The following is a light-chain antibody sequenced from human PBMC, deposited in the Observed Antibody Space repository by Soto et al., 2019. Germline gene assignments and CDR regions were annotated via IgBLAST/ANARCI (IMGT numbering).Light chain of an antibody. V-gene: IGKV3-11*01. Sequence: EIVLTQSPATLSLSPGERATLSCKASQSIGSSLGWYQQKPGQVPRLLFYEASNRATGIPARFSGSGSGTDFTLTIGSLEPEDFAVYYCQQRRDWPLTFGGGSKVEIK. CDR1: QSIGSS. J-gene: IGKJ4*01. CDR2: EAS. CDR3: QQRRDWPLT.